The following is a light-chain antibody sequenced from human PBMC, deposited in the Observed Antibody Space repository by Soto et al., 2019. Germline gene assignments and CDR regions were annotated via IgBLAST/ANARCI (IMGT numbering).Light chain of an antibody. J-gene: IGKJ5*01. CDR1: QTVIHNY. Sequence: NGLTISLVTLSFSQRETATPPCRASQTVIHNYLAWPQQKPGQTPRLLVYGASSRATGIPDRFSGSGSGTDFTLTISRLEPEDFAVYYCQQHGTSPITFGQGTRLEIK. V-gene: IGKV3-20*01. CDR2: GAS. CDR3: QQHGTSPIT.